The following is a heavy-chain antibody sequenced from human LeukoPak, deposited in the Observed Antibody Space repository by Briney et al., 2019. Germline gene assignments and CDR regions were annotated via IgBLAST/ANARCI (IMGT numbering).Heavy chain of an antibody. V-gene: IGHV1-2*02. J-gene: IGHJ5*02. Sequence: ASVKVSCKASGYTFSGYYMHWVRQAPGQGLEWMGWINPNSGGTKYAQKFQGRVTVTRDTSMSTAYMELSSLRPDDTAVYYCARGIPGNWFDPWGQGTLVTVSS. CDR1: GYTFSGYY. CDR2: INPNSGGT. CDR3: ARGIPGNWFDP.